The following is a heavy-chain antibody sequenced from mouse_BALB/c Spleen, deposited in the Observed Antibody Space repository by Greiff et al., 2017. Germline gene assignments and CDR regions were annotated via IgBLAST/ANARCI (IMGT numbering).Heavy chain of an antibody. CDR1: GFSLTSYG. CDR2: IWAGGST. V-gene: IGHV2-9*02. D-gene: IGHD1-2*01. CDR3: ARPTLLRLQGDAMDY. Sequence: QVQLKESGPGLVAPSQSLSTTCTVSGFSLTSYGVHWVRQPPGKGLEWLGVIWAGGSTNYNSALMSRLSISKDNSKSQVFLKMNSLQTDDTAMYYCARPTLLRLQGDAMDYWGQGTSVTVSS. J-gene: IGHJ4*01.